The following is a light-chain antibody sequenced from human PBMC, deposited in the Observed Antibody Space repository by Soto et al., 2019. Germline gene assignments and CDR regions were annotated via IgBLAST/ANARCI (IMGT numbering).Light chain of an antibody. Sequence: DIQMTQSPSSLSASVADRVTITCRASQRIASYINWYQQKPGKAPNLLIYAASSLESGVPSRFSGSGSGTEFTLTISSLQPDDFATYYCQQYNSYWTFGQGTKVDI. V-gene: IGKV1-5*01. J-gene: IGKJ1*01. CDR3: QQYNSYWT. CDR2: AAS. CDR1: QRIASY.